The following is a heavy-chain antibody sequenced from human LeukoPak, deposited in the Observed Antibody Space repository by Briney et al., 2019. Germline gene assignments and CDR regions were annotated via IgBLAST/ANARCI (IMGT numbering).Heavy chain of an antibody. J-gene: IGHJ1*01. Sequence: SETLSLTCTVSSGSMSSSSYYWGWIRQPPGKGLEWIGTIYYSGSTNYNPSLRSRVTISIDTSKKQYSLKLASVTAADTAVYYCARHFIGYYDSSGYVQHWGQGTLVTLSS. V-gene: IGHV4-39*01. CDR1: SGSMSSSSYY. CDR2: IYYSGST. D-gene: IGHD3-22*01. CDR3: ARHFIGYYDSSGYVQH.